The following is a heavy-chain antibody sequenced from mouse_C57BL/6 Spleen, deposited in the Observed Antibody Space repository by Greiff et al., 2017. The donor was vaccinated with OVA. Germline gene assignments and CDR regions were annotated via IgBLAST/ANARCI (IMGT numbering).Heavy chain of an antibody. CDR2: ISYSGST. V-gene: IGHV3-1*01. J-gene: IGHJ1*03. D-gene: IGHD1-1*02. CDR1: GYSITSGYD. CDR3: ARRWSGYFDV. Sequence: EVQLQESGPGMVKPSQSLSLTCTVTGYSITSGYDWHWIRHFPGNKLEWMGYISYSGSTNYNPSLKSRISITHDTSKNHFFLKLNSVTTEDTATYYCARRWSGYFDVWGTGTTVTVSS.